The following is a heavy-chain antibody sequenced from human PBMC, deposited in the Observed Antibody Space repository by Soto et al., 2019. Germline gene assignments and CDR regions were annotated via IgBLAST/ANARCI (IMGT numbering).Heavy chain of an antibody. D-gene: IGHD1-20*01. V-gene: IGHV4-4*07. J-gene: IGHJ4*02. Sequence: QVQVKESGPGLVKPSETLSLTCTVSGGSIADYSWSCIRQSAGKGLEWLGRISINGNSHYHPSLRSRVTMSIETSKNQFSLNLRSVTAADTAVYYCARESGDNWTYEVEWGQGTLVTVSS. CDR3: ARESGDNWTYEVE. CDR2: ISINGNS. CDR1: GGSIADYS.